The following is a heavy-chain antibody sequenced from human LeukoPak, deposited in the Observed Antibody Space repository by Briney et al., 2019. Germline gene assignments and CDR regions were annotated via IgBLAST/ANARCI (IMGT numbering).Heavy chain of an antibody. V-gene: IGHV3-66*02. CDR1: GFTVSSNY. J-gene: IGHJ6*02. CDR2: IYSGGST. Sequence: GGSLRLSCAASGFTVSSNYMSWVRRAPGKGLEWVSVIYSGGSTYYADSVKGRFTISRDNSKNTLYLQMNSLRAEDTAVYYCARPRIAAAGTNYYYGMDVWGQGTTVTVSS. D-gene: IGHD6-13*01. CDR3: ARPRIAAAGTNYYYGMDV.